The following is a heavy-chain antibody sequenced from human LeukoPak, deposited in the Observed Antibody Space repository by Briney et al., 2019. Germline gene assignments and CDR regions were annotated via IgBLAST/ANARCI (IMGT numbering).Heavy chain of an antibody. CDR2: IIPIFGIA. V-gene: IGHV1-69*04. CDR3: ARDLPFAYHAFDI. D-gene: IGHD3-3*01. CDR1: GGTFSSYA. Sequence: SVKVSCKASGGTFSSYAISWVRQAPGQGLEWMGRIIPIFGIANYAQKFQGRVTITADKSTNTAYMELSRLRSEDTAVYYCARDLPFAYHAFDIWGQGTTVAVSS. J-gene: IGHJ3*02.